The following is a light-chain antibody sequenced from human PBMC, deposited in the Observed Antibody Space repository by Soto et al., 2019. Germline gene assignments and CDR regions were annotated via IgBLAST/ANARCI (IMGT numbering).Light chain of an antibody. J-gene: IGLJ1*01. CDR3: CSYAGSYTHV. CDR2: EVS. Sequence: QSALTQPASVSGSPGQSITISCTGTSSDVGAYNYVSWFQQHPGKAPKLMIYEVSNRPSGVSDRFSGSKSGNTASLTISGLQAEDEADYYCCSYAGSYTHVFGTGTKV. CDR1: SSDVGAYNY. V-gene: IGLV2-14*01.